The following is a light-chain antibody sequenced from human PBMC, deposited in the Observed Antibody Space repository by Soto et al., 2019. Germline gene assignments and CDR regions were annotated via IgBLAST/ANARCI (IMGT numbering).Light chain of an antibody. CDR2: KAS. CDR3: QQYNVYST. V-gene: IGKV1-5*03. CDR1: QSISSW. Sequence: DIQMTQSPSSLSASVGDRVNITCRASQSISSWLAWYQQKPGEAPKVLIYKASNLESGVPSRFSGTGSETEFTLTISSLQPDDFATHYCQQYNVYSTFGGGTKVDIK. J-gene: IGKJ4*01.